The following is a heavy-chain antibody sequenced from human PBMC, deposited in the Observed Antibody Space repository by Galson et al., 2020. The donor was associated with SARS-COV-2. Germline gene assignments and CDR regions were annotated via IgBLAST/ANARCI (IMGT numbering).Heavy chain of an antibody. CDR2: ISYDGSNK. Sequence: GGSLRLSCAASGFTFSSYAMHWVRQAPGKGLEWVAVISYDGSNKYYADSVKGRFTISRDNSKNTLYLQMNSLRAEDTAVYYCARCGSGSYWSWFDPWGQGT. J-gene: IGHJ5*02. CDR1: GFTFSSYA. V-gene: IGHV3-30-3*01. CDR3: ARCGSGSYWSWFDP. D-gene: IGHD3-10*01.